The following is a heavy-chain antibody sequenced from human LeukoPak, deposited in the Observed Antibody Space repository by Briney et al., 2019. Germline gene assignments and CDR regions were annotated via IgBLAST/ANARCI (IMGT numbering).Heavy chain of an antibody. CDR1: GGSISSYY. CDR2: IYTSGST. Sequence: PSETLSLTCTVSGGSISSYYWSWIRQPAGKGLEWIGRIYTSGSTNYNPSLKSRVTMSVDTSKNQFSLKLSSVTAADTAVYYCARVWDSSGYSEYCFDYWGQGTLVTVSS. D-gene: IGHD3-22*01. V-gene: IGHV4-4*07. CDR3: ARVWDSSGYSEYCFDY. J-gene: IGHJ4*02.